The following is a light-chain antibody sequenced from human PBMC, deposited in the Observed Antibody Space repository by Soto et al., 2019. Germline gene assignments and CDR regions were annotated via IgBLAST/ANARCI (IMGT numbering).Light chain of an antibody. CDR2: AAS. J-gene: IGKJ1*01. CDR1: EGVARW. CDR3: QQTNTFPPT. V-gene: IGKV1-12*01. Sequence: DVQMTQSPSSVSASIGDRVTITCRASEGVARWLAWYQQTPGKAPKLLISAASSLQSGVPSRFSGSGSGTDFALPISSLQPEDFTTYYCQQTNTFPPTFGQGTKVEIK.